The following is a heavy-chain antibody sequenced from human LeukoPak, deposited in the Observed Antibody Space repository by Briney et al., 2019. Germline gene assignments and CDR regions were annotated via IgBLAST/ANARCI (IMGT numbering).Heavy chain of an antibody. CDR2: ISSSGSTI. Sequence: GGSLRLSCAASGFTFSDYYMSWIRQAPGKGLEWVSYISSSGSTIYYADSVKGQFTISRDNAKNSLYLQMNSLRAEDTAVYYCARDSTYYYGSGSYEGYWGQGTLVTVSS. J-gene: IGHJ4*02. CDR1: GFTFSDYY. D-gene: IGHD3-10*01. CDR3: ARDSTYYYGSGSYEGY. V-gene: IGHV3-11*04.